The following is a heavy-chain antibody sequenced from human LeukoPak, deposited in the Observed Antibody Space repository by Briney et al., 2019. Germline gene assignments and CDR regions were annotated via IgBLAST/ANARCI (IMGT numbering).Heavy chain of an antibody. J-gene: IGHJ6*02. CDR2: MNPNSGNT. V-gene: IGHV1-8*02. CDR1: GYTFTSYG. Sequence: ASVKVSCKASGYTFTSYGISWVRQATGQGLEWVAWMNPNSGNTGYAQKFQGRVTMTRSTSISTAYMELSGLRSEDTAVYYCTRNYDMDVWGQGTTVTVSS. CDR3: TRNYDMDV.